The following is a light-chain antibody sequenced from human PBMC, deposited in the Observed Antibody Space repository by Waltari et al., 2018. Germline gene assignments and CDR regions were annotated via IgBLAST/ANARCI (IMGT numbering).Light chain of an antibody. V-gene: IGLV4-69*01. CDR2: LNSDGSH. CDR1: SGHSDYP. J-gene: IGLJ2*01. Sequence: QLVLTQSPSASASLGASVKLTCTLSSGHSDYPIARPPQQPGKGPRYLMKLNSDGSHNKGDGIPDRFSGSSSGAERYLTISSLQSEDEADYYCHAWRSGILVFAGGTKLTVL. CDR3: HAWRSGILV.